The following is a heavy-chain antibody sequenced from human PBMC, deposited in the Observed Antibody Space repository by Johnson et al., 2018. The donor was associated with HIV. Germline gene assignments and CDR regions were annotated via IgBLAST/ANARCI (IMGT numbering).Heavy chain of an antibody. CDR1: GFTFSGYE. CDR2: ISSSGSTI. J-gene: IGHJ3*02. V-gene: IGHV3-48*03. CDR3: ARGDWDYYPDAFDI. D-gene: IGHD3-22*01. Sequence: VQLVESGGGLVQPGGSLRLSCAASGFTFSGYEMNWVHQAPGKGLEWVSYISSSGSTIYYSDSVKGRFTISRDNAKNSLYLQMNSLRAEDTAVYYCARGDWDYYPDAFDIWGQGTLVTVSS.